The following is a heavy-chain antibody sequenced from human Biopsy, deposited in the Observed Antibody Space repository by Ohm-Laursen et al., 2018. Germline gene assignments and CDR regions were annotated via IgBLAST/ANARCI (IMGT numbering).Heavy chain of an antibody. CDR1: VGSISRDY. V-gene: IGHV4-59*01. CDR2: TYYSGST. CDR3: VRSNYHYYGFDV. J-gene: IGHJ6*02. Sequence: TLSLTRTVSVGSISRDYWAWIRQPPGKGLQWIGYTYYSGSTNYNPSLNSRVTIAVDTSKNQFSLRLTSVTAADTAVYYCVRSNYHYYGFDVWGQGTTVTVSS.